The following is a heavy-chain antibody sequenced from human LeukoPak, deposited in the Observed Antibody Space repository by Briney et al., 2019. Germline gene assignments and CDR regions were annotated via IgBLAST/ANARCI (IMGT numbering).Heavy chain of an antibody. V-gene: IGHV1-69*05. CDR2: IIPIFGTA. D-gene: IGHD3-3*01. CDR1: GGTFSSYA. Sequence: ASVKVSCKASGGTFSSYAISWVRQAPGQGLEWMGGIIPIFGTANYAQKFQGRVTITTDESTSTAYMELSSLRSEDTAVYYCARFTSDFWSGSYYFDYWGQGTLVTVSS. J-gene: IGHJ4*02. CDR3: ARFTSDFWSGSYYFDY.